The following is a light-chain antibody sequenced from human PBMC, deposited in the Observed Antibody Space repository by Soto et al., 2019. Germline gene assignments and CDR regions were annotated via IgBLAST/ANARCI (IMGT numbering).Light chain of an antibody. CDR3: MQGTHWPWT. CDR2: EVF. V-gene: IGKV2-30*02. Sequence: DVVVTQSPLSLPVTLGQPASISCRSSPSLLHSDGNTYLSWFQQRPGQSPRRLIYEVFNRDSGVPDRFSGSGSGTDFTLKISRVEADDIGTYYCMQGTHWPWTFGQGTKVDNK. CDR1: PSLLHSDGNTY. J-gene: IGKJ1*01.